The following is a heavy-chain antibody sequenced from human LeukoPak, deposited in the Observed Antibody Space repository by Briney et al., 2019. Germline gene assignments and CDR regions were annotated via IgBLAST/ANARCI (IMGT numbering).Heavy chain of an antibody. CDR3: ARDQQNWGGFDY. J-gene: IGHJ4*02. Sequence: PSETLSLTCTVSGGSISSYSWSWIRQPPGKGLEWIGYIYYSGSTNYNPSLKSRVTISVDTSKNQFSLKLSSVTAADTAVYYCARDQQNWGGFDYWGQGTLVTVSS. CDR1: GGSISSYS. V-gene: IGHV4-59*01. D-gene: IGHD7-27*01. CDR2: IYYSGST.